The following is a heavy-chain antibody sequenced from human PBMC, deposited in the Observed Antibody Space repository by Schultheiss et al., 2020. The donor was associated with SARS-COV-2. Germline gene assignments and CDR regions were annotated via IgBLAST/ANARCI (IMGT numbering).Heavy chain of an antibody. CDR2: ISSSSSYI. D-gene: IGHD2-15*01. CDR3: ARDGYCSGGSCYHFDY. CDR1: GFTFSSYS. V-gene: IGHV3-21*01. J-gene: IGHJ4*02. Sequence: GGSLRLSCAASGFTFSSYSMNWVRQAPGKGLEWVSSISSSSSYIYYADSVKGRFTISRDNSNNALYLQMNSLRAEDTAVYYCARDGYCSGGSCYHFDYWGQGTLVTVSS.